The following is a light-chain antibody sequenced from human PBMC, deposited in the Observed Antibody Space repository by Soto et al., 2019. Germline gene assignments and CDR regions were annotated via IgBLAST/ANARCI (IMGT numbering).Light chain of an antibody. J-gene: IGKJ3*01. CDR3: QHYYTSPWS. Sequence: DIQMTQSPSSLSASVGDRVTITCRASQGIRNHLGWFQQKPGNAPTSLIYAASSLQSGVPARFSGSVSGTEYTLTISSLQPEDFATYYCQHYYTSPWSFGPGTKVDIK. CDR2: AAS. CDR1: QGIRNH. V-gene: IGKV1-16*01.